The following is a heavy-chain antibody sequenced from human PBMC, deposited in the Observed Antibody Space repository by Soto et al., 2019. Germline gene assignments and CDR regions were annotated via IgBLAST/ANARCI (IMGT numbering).Heavy chain of an antibody. V-gene: IGHV3-74*01. Sequence: PGGSLRLSCAASGFIFSNYWMHSFRRAPGKGLVWISRINSDGSSTSYAASVKGRFTISRDNAKNTLYLQMNSLRAEDTAVYYCVRDLAYCTSTRCDGYGVDVWGQGTTVTVSS. CDR3: VRDLAYCTSTRCDGYGVDV. D-gene: IGHD2-2*01. CDR2: INSDGSST. CDR1: GFIFSNYW. J-gene: IGHJ6*02.